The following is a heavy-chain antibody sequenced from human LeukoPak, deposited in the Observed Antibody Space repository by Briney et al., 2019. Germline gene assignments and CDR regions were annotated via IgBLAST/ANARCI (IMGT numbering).Heavy chain of an antibody. CDR1: GGSISTYY. CDR2: VSYSGST. D-gene: IGHD3-22*01. V-gene: IGHV4-59*01. CDR3: ARLSGVIGGYCFDS. J-gene: IGHJ4*02. Sequence: SETLSLTCTVSGGSISTYYWSWIRQPPGKGLEWIGYVSYSGSTNYNPSLKSRVTMSVDTSKNQFSLKLTSVTAADTAVYYCARLSGVIGGYCFDSWGQGTLVTVSS.